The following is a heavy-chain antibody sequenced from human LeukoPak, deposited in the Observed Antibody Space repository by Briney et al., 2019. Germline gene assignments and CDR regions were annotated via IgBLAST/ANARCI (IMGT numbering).Heavy chain of an antibody. Sequence: GGSLRLSCAASGFTFSSYSMNWVRQAPGKGLEWVSSISSSSSYIYYADSVKGRFTISRDNAKNSLYLQMNSLRAEDTAVYYCARGRTAGSGWYLRIKDWVDPWGQGTLVTVSS. CDR2: ISSSSSYI. J-gene: IGHJ5*02. CDR3: ARGRTAGSGWYLRIKDWVDP. V-gene: IGHV3-21*04. CDR1: GFTFSSYS. D-gene: IGHD6-19*01.